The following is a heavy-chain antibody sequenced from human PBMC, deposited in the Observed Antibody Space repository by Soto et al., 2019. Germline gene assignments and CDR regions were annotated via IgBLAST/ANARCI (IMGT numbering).Heavy chain of an antibody. CDR2: ISGSGGST. J-gene: IGHJ5*02. V-gene: IGHV3-23*01. Sequence: GGSLRLSCVASGFTFSSYAMSWVRQAPGKGLEWVSAISGSGGSTYYADSVKGRFTISRDNSKNTLYLQMNSLRAEDTAVYYCAKSAQRGYCSGGSCYPNWFDPWGQGTLVTVS. CDR1: GFTFSSYA. D-gene: IGHD2-15*01. CDR3: AKSAQRGYCSGGSCYPNWFDP.